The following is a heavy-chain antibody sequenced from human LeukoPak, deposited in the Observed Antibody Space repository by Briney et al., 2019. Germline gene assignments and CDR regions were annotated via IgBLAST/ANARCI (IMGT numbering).Heavy chain of an antibody. CDR2: ISGSGGTT. CDR3: AKGYCSTTGCSAGY. J-gene: IGHJ4*02. CDR1: GFTFSRYG. V-gene: IGHV3-23*01. Sequence: PGGSLRLSCAASGFTFSRYGMSWVRQAPGKGLEWVSAISGSGGTTYYADSVKGRFTISRDNSRNTLYVQMNSLRAEDTAVYYCAKGYCSTTGCSAGYWGQGTLVTVSS. D-gene: IGHD2-2*01.